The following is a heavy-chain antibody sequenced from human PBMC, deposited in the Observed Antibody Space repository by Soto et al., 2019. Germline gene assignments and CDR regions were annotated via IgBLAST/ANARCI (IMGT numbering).Heavy chain of an antibody. Sequence: ASVKVSCKASGYTFTGYYMHWVRQAPGQGLEWMGWINPNSGGTNYAQKFQGWVTMTRDTSISTAYMELSRLRSDDTAVYYCAREYSGYENYYYYGMEVWGQVTTVTVSS. CDR3: AREYSGYENYYYYGMEV. CDR1: GYTFTGYY. CDR2: INPNSGGT. J-gene: IGHJ6*02. V-gene: IGHV1-2*04. D-gene: IGHD5-12*01.